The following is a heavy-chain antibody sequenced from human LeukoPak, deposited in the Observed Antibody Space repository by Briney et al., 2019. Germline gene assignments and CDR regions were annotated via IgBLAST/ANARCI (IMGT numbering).Heavy chain of an antibody. CDR2: IYPGDSDT. V-gene: IGHV5-51*01. Sequence: GESLKISCKGSGYSFTSYWIGWVRQMPGKGLEWMGIIYPGDSDTRYSPSFQGQVTISADKSISTAYLQWSSLKASDTAMYYCARFTTYSSSPAPFDYWGQGTLATVSS. J-gene: IGHJ4*02. CDR1: GYSFTSYW. CDR3: ARFTTYSSSPAPFDY. D-gene: IGHD6-6*01.